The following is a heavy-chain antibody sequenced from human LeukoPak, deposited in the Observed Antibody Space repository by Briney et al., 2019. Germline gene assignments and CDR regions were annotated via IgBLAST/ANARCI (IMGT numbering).Heavy chain of an antibody. CDR2: FTGRTYGGTT. V-gene: IGHV3-49*04. D-gene: IGHD4-17*01. CDR1: GFTFDDYA. CDR3: SRWTTVTTFDY. Sequence: GGSLRLSCTASGFTFDDYAMSWVRQPPGKGLEWVGSFTGRTYGGTTEYAASVRGRFTISIDESKSTAYLQMNSLTAEDTATYYCSRWTTVTTFDYWGRGTLVTVSS. J-gene: IGHJ4*02.